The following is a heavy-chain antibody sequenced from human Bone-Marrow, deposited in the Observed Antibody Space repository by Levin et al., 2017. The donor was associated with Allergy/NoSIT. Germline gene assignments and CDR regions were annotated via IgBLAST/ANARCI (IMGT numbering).Heavy chain of an antibody. J-gene: IGHJ5*02. V-gene: IGHV1-8*01. CDR1: GSTFTSYD. CDR3: ARGNRGLTERGYCSSTSCRLGWFDP. CDR2: MNPNSGNT. Sequence: PGGSLRLSCKASGSTFTSYDINWVRQATGQGLEWMGWMNPNSGNTGYAQKFQGRVTMTRNTSISTAYMELSSLRSEDTAVYYCARGNRGLTERGYCSSTSCRLGWFDPWGQGTLVTVSS. D-gene: IGHD2-2*01.